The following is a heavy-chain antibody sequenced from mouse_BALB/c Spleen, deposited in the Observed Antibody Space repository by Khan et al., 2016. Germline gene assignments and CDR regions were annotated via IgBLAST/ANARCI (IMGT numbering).Heavy chain of an antibody. D-gene: IGHD1-1*01. V-gene: IGHV9-3*02. CDR3: AEDYDGRNWFAC. Sequence: QVQLQQSGPELMKPGETVKISCKASGYTFTNYGMNWVKQAPGQGLKWMGWINPNTGEPTYAEEFKGRFAFSLETSASTAYLQLNNLKNEDTATYCVAEDYDGRNWFACWGQGTLVTVSA. CDR2: INPNTGEP. CDR1: GYTFTNYG. J-gene: IGHJ3*01.